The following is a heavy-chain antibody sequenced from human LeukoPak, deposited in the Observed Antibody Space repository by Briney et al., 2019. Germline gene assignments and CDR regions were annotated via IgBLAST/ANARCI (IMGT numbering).Heavy chain of an antibody. CDR1: GGSFSGYY. Sequence: PSETLPLTCAVYGGSFSGYYWSWIRQPPGKGLEWIGEINHSGSTNYNPSLKSRVTISVDTSKNQFSLKLSSVTAADTAVYYCARGRFLVARHFDYWGQGTLVTVSS. J-gene: IGHJ4*02. V-gene: IGHV4-34*01. D-gene: IGHD3-3*01. CDR2: INHSGST. CDR3: ARGRFLVARHFDY.